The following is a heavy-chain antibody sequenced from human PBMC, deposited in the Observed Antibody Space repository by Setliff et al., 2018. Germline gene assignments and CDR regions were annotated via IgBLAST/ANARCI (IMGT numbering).Heavy chain of an antibody. Sequence: SETLSLTCTVSGGSISSGSHYWTWIRQPPGKGLEWIGYISYSGSTYYNPSLKSRVTISVDTSKNQFSLKLSSVTAADTAVYYCASLPYYDSSGYSLSYYWGQGTLVTVS. CDR2: ISYSGST. CDR1: GGSISSGSHY. D-gene: IGHD3-22*01. CDR3: ASLPYYDSSGYSLSYY. V-gene: IGHV4-39*01. J-gene: IGHJ4*02.